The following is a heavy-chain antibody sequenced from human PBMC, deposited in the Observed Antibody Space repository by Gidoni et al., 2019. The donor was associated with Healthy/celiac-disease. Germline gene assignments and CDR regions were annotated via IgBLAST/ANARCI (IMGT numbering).Heavy chain of an antibody. Sequence: PGKGLEWVSAISGCGSSTYYAGSVKGRFTISRDNSKNTLYLQMNSLRAEDTAVYYSAKDIVGVVAATPYRCWGQGTLVTVSS. CDR2: ISGCGSST. D-gene: IGHD2-15*01. V-gene: IGHV3-23*01. CDR3: AKDIVGVVAATPYRC. J-gene: IGHJ4*02.